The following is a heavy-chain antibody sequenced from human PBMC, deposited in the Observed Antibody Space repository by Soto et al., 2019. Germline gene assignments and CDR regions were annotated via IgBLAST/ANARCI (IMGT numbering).Heavy chain of an antibody. CDR2: IYYSGST. CDR1: GGSISSGGYY. CDR3: ARGSRYCSGGSCFSFDP. V-gene: IGHV4-31*03. J-gene: IGHJ5*02. Sequence: SETLSLTCTVSGGSISSGGYYWSWIRQHPGKGLEWIGYIYYSGSTYYNPSLKSRVTISVDTSKNQFSLKLSSVTAADTAVYYCARGSRYCSGGSCFSFDPWGQGTLVSVSS. D-gene: IGHD2-15*01.